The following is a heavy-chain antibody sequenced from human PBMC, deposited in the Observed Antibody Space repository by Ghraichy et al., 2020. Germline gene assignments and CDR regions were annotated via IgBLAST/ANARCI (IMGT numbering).Heavy chain of an antibody. CDR3: ARDAFHSYAYDF. V-gene: IGHV3-21*01. Sequence: GGSLRLSCSASGFTFSSYDMNFVRQAPGKGLEWVACIGSRDTYIYLADSLNGRFTISRDNAKNSLYLQMNSLRAEDTAIYYCARDAFHSYAYDFWGQGTLVTVSS. CDR1: GFTFSSYD. J-gene: IGHJ4*02. D-gene: IGHD5-18*01. CDR2: IGSRDTYI.